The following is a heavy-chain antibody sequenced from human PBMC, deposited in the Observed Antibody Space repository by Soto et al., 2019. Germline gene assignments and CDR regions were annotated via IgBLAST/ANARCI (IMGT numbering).Heavy chain of an antibody. J-gene: IGHJ4*02. V-gene: IGHV3-49*04. CDR3: ARDLYSLCRSSAFDY. CDR2: IRSKGHGGTT. CDR1: GFNFGDYA. D-gene: IGHD6-13*01. Sequence: EVQLVESGGGLVQPGRSLRLSCTASGFNFGDYAMGWVRQAPGKGLEWVAYIRSKGHGGTTEYAASARGRFTISRDVSETIAYLQMDSLKTEDTAVYYCARDLYSLCRSSAFDYWGQGPLVTVSS.